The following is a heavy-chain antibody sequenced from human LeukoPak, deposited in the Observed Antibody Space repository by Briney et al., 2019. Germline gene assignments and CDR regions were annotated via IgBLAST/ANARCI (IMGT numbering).Heavy chain of an antibody. V-gene: IGHV3-9*01. D-gene: IGHD6-13*01. Sequence: GGSLRLSCAASGFTFDDYAMHWVRQAPGKGLEWVSGISWNSGSIGYADSVKGRFTISRDNAKDSLYLQMNSLRAEDTALYYCAKDKGYSSSWYDYWGQGTLVTVSS. CDR3: AKDKGYSSSWYDY. CDR1: GFTFDDYA. J-gene: IGHJ4*02. CDR2: ISWNSGSI.